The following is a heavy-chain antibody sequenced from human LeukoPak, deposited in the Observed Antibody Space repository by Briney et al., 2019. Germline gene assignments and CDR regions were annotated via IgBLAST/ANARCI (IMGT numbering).Heavy chain of an antibody. Sequence: GGSLRLSCEASGFSFSIYAMSWVRQAPGKGLEWVSSISGNGGSTYYANSVKGQFTIARDNSKNTLYLQMNSLRAEDTAVYYCAKDEASRIAVAGFFDYWGQGTLVTVSS. J-gene: IGHJ4*02. CDR1: GFSFSIYA. V-gene: IGHV3-23*01. CDR2: ISGNGGST. CDR3: AKDEASRIAVAGFFDY. D-gene: IGHD6-19*01.